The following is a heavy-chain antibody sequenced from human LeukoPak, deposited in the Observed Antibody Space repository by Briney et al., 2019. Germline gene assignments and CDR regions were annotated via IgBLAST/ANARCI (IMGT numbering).Heavy chain of an antibody. CDR2: IYYSGST. V-gene: IGHV4-59*01. CDR1: GGSISSYY. D-gene: IGHD2-15*01. Sequence: PSETLSLTCTVSGGSISSYYWSWIRQPPGKGLEWIGYIYYSGSTNYNPSLKSRVTISVDTSKNQFSLKLSSATAADTAVYYCARDLRYCSGGSCYRDAFDIWGQGTMVTVSS. J-gene: IGHJ3*02. CDR3: ARDLRYCSGGSCYRDAFDI.